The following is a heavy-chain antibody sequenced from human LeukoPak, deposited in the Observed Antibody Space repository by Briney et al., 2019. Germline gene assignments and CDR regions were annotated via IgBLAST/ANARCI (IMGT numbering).Heavy chain of an antibody. D-gene: IGHD1-26*01. J-gene: IGHJ6*03. CDR2: ISSSGSTI. CDR1: GFTFSSYE. Sequence: GGSLRLSCAASGFTFSSYEMNWVRQAPGEGLEWVSYISSSGSTIYYADSVKGRFTISRDNAKNSLYLQMNSLRAEDTAVYYCARAVGDPIVDYYYMDVWGKGTTVTISS. V-gene: IGHV3-48*03. CDR3: ARAVGDPIVDYYYMDV.